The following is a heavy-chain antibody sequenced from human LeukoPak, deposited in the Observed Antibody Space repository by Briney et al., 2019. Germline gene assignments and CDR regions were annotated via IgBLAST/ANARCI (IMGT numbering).Heavy chain of an antibody. CDR3: ARRPDHYYDSGGYYLFSPNFDH. Sequence: GGSLRLSCAASGFTFSSYWMSWVRQAPGKGLEWVANIKQDGSEKYYVDSVKGRFTISRDNAKNSLYLQMNSLRAEDTAVYYCARRPDHYYDSGGYYLFSPNFDHWGQGTLVTVSS. CDR2: IKQDGSEK. CDR1: GFTFSSYW. V-gene: IGHV3-7*03. D-gene: IGHD3-22*01. J-gene: IGHJ4*02.